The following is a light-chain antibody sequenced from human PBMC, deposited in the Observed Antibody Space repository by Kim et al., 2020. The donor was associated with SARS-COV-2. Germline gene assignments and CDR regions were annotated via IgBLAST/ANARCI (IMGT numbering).Light chain of an antibody. Sequence: IVMTQSPATLSVSPGDRATLSCRASQSISRTLAWYQQRPGQAPRHLIYGASTRATGVTARFSGSGSGTEFTLTISSLQSEDFAVYYCQQYNRWPRTFGQGTKVEIK. CDR3: QQYNRWPRT. CDR1: QSISRT. CDR2: GAS. V-gene: IGKV3-15*01. J-gene: IGKJ1*01.